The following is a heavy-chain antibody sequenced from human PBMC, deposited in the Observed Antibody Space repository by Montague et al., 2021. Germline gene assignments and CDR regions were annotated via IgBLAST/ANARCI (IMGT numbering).Heavy chain of an antibody. D-gene: IGHD3-22*01. CDR3: ARDGDYYDSGGYYPGY. Sequence: SLRLSCAASGFTFSSYWMHWVRQAPGKGLVWVSRINSDGSSTSYADSVKGRFTISRDNAKNTLYLQMNSLRAVDTAVYYCARDGDYYDSGGYYPGYWGQGPWSPSPQ. CDR2: INSDGSST. J-gene: IGHJ4*02. CDR1: GFTFSSYW. V-gene: IGHV3-74*01.